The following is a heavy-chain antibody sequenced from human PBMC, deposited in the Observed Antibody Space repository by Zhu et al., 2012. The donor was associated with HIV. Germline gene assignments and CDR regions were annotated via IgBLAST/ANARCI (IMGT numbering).Heavy chain of an antibody. CDR3: AKDIGGSGYYYYYGMDV. CDR2: ISWDGGST. J-gene: IGHJ6*02. CDR1: GFTFDDYA. D-gene: IGHD2-15*01. V-gene: IGHV3-43D*04. Sequence: EVQLVESGGVVVQPGGSLRLSCAASGFTFDDYAMHWVRQAPGKGLEWVSLISWDGGSTYYADSVKGRFTISRDNSKKSLYLQMNSLRAEDTALYYCAKDIGGSGYYYYYGMDVWGQGP.